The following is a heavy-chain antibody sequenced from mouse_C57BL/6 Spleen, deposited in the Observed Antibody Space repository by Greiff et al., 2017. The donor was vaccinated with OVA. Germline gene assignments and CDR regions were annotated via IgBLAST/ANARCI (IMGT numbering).Heavy chain of an antibody. Sequence: EVQLVESGPGLVKPSQSLSLTCSVTGYSITSGYYWNWIRQFPGNKLEWMGYISYDGSNNYNPSLKNRISITRDTSKNQFFLKLNSVTTEDTATYYCARGGLYWYFDVWGTGTTVTVSS. D-gene: IGHD2-13*01. J-gene: IGHJ1*03. CDR3: ARGGLYWYFDV. CDR1: GYSITSGYY. CDR2: ISYDGSN. V-gene: IGHV3-6*01.